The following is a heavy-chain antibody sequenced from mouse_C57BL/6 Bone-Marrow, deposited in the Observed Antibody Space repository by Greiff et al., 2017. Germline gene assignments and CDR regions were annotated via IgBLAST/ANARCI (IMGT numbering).Heavy chain of an antibody. CDR1: GYTFTSYG. CDR2: IYPRSGNT. Sequence: VQLQQSGAELARPGASVKLSCKASGYTFTSYGISWVKQRTGQGLEWIGEIYPRSGNTYYNEKFKGKATLTADKSSSTAYMELRSLTSEDSAVYFCARNRYYYGSPWFAYWGKGTLVTVSA. J-gene: IGHJ3*01. V-gene: IGHV1-81*01. D-gene: IGHD1-1*01. CDR3: ARNRYYYGSPWFAY.